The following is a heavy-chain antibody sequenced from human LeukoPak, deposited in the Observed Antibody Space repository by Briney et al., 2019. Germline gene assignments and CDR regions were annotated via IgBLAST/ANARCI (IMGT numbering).Heavy chain of an antibody. J-gene: IGHJ4*02. CDR3: ARSLDYYDSSGYYPFDY. D-gene: IGHD3-22*01. V-gene: IGHV4-38-2*02. CDR1: GYSISSGYY. CDR2: IYHSGST. Sequence: KPSETLSLTCTVSGYSISSGYYWGWIRQPPGKGLEWIGSIYHSGSTYYNPSLKSRLTISADTSKNQFSLRLSSVTAADTAVYYCARSLDYYDSSGYYPFDYWGQGTLVTVSS.